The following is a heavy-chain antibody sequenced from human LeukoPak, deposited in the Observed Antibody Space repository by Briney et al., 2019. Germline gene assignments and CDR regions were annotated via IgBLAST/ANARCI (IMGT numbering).Heavy chain of an antibody. Sequence: SETLSLTCSVSGGSINSNSHHWAWLRPAPGKGLEWLGNIYYSGTTSYNPSLKSRVTISVDTSKNQFSLRLSSVTAADTAVYYCARRGDILTDYAFDYWGQGTLVTVSS. D-gene: IGHD3-9*01. CDR3: ARRGDILTDYAFDY. J-gene: IGHJ4*02. CDR1: GGSINSNSHH. CDR2: IYYSGTT. V-gene: IGHV4-39*01.